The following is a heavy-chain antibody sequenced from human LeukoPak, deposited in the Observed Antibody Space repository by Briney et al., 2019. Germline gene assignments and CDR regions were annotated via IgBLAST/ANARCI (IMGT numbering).Heavy chain of an antibody. CDR3: AKDISGSFDY. CDR1: GFTFDDYA. V-gene: IGHV3-9*01. CDR2: ISWNSGSI. D-gene: IGHD1-26*01. Sequence: QAGGSLRLSCAASGFTFDDYAMHWVRQAPGKGLEWVSGISWNSGSIGYADSVKGRFTISSDNAKNSLYLQMNSLRAEDTALYYCAKDISGSFDYWGQGTLVTVSS. J-gene: IGHJ4*02.